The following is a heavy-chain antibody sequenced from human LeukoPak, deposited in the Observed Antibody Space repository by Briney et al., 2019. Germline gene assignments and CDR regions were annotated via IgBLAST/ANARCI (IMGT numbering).Heavy chain of an antibody. D-gene: IGHD1-14*01. Sequence: GGSLRLSCAASGFTFRSHWMSWVRQAPGKGLEWVANINQGGSDKYYVDSVKGRFTISRDNANNLLYLQMNSLRGEDTAVYYCTRDRSRAEDDWGQGTLVTVSS. CDR1: GFTFRSHW. CDR2: INQGGSDK. CDR3: TRDRSRAEDD. J-gene: IGHJ4*02. V-gene: IGHV3-7*01.